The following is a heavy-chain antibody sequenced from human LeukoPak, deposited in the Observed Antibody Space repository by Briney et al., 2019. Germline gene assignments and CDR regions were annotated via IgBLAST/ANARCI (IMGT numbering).Heavy chain of an antibody. CDR1: GGSFSGYY. CDR3: ARVAGIQQPGDAFDI. Sequence: SETLSLTCAVYGGSFSGYYWSWIRQPPGKGLEWIGEINHSGSTNYNPSLKSRVTISVDTSKNQFSLKLSSVTAADTAVYYCARVAGIQQPGDAFDIWGQGTMVTVSS. CDR2: INHSGST. D-gene: IGHD5-18*01. J-gene: IGHJ3*02. V-gene: IGHV4-34*01.